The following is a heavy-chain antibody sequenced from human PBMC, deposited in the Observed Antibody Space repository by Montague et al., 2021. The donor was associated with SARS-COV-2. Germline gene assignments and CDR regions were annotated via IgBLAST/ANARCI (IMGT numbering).Heavy chain of an antibody. CDR2: IYHSGGT. CDR1: GVSISSTNW. Sequence: SETLSLTCAVSGVSISSTNWWTWVRQPPGKGLEWIGEIYHSGGTTYNPSLKSRVTISVDKSKNQFSLTLTSLTAADTAVYYCARAQKTISGMLIPPYYFDFWGQGTLVTVSS. J-gene: IGHJ4*02. D-gene: IGHD3-3*01. V-gene: IGHV4-4*02. CDR3: ARAQKTISGMLIPPYYFDF.